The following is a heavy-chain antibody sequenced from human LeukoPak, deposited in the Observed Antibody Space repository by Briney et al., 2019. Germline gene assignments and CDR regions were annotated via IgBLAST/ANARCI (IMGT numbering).Heavy chain of an antibody. Sequence: GGSLRLSCAASGFTFSSYAMSWVRQAPGEGLEWVSGISGSGGDTYYADSVKGRFTISRDNSKNTLYLQMNSLRAEDTAVYYCAKVSPSSGWPYYFDYWGQGTLVTVSS. CDR1: GFTFSSYA. D-gene: IGHD6-19*01. J-gene: IGHJ4*02. V-gene: IGHV3-23*01. CDR3: AKVSPSSGWPYYFDY. CDR2: ISGSGGDT.